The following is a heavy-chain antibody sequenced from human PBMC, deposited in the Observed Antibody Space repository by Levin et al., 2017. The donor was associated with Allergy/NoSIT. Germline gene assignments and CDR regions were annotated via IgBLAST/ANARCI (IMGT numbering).Heavy chain of an antibody. D-gene: IGHD6-19*01. CDR3: ARRIRSGSGWTFDY. Sequence: SETLSLTCTVSGGSISSSDYYWGWIRQPPGKGLEWIGSIYYSGSTYYNPSLKSRVTISVDTSTNQFSLKLSSVTAADTAVYYCARRIRSGSGWTFDYWGQGTLVTVSS. V-gene: IGHV4-39*01. J-gene: IGHJ4*02. CDR2: IYYSGST. CDR1: GGSISSSDYY.